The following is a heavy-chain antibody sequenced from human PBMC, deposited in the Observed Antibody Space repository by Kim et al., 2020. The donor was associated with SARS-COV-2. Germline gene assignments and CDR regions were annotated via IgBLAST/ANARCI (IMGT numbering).Heavy chain of an antibody. D-gene: IGHD3-22*01. V-gene: IGHV3-48*02. CDR3: ARDNYYDSSGYNI. J-gene: IGHJ3*02. Sequence: YADSVKGRFTISRDNAKNSLYLQMNSLRDEDTAVYYCARDNYYDSSGYNIWGQGTMVTVSS.